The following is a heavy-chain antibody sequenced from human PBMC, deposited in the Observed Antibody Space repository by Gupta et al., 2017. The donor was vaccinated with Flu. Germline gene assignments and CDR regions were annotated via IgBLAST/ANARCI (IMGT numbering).Heavy chain of an antibody. CDR3: AKGTYYYDSSGYYYNWFDP. V-gene: IGHV3-30*18. D-gene: IGHD3-22*01. CDR2: ISYDGSNK. J-gene: IGHJ5*02. Sequence: QVQLVESGGGVVQPGRSLRLSCAASGFTFSSYGMHWVRQAPGKGLEWVAVISYDGSNKYYADSVKGRFTISRDNSKNTLYLQMNSLRAEDTAVYYCAKGTYYYDSSGYYYNWFDPWGQGTLVTVSS. CDR1: GFTFSSYG.